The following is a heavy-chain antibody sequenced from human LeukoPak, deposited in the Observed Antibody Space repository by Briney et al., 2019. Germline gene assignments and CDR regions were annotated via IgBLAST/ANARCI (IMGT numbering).Heavy chain of an antibody. Sequence: SETLSLTCTVSGGSISSYSWSWMRQPAGKGLEWIGYIYYSGSTNYNPSLKSRVTISVDTSKNQFSLKLSSVTAADTAVYYCARVEARVALIRREYNWFDPWGQGALVTVSS. CDR1: GGSISSYS. CDR3: ARVEARVALIRREYNWFDP. J-gene: IGHJ5*02. D-gene: IGHD2-15*01. V-gene: IGHV4-59*01. CDR2: IYYSGST.